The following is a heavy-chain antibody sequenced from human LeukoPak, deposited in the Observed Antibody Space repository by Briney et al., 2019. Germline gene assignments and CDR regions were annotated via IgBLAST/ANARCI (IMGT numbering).Heavy chain of an antibody. CDR2: IKQDGSEK. V-gene: IGHV3-7*03. Sequence: GGSLRLSCAASGFTFSSYCMSWVRQAPGKGLEWVANIKQDGSEKYYVDSVKGRFTISRDNAKNSLYLQMNSLRAEDTAVYYCARVGNYYDSSGYYLSFDYWGQGTLVTVSS. CDR3: ARVGNYYDSSGYYLSFDY. D-gene: IGHD3-22*01. CDR1: GFTFSSYC. J-gene: IGHJ4*02.